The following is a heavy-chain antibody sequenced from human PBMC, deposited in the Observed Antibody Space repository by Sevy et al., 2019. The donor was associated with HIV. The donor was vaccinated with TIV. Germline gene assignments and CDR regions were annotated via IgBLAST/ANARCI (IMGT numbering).Heavy chain of an antibody. Sequence: GGSLRLSCAASGFTFSSYAMNWVRQAPGKGLEWVSSISSSSSHIYAADSMKGRFTISRDNAKNSLFLQMNGLRAEDTAIYYCARVAADDPDFYYYGMDVWGQGTPVTVSS. J-gene: IGHJ6*02. D-gene: IGHD6-13*01. CDR2: ISSSSSHI. CDR1: GFTFSSYA. CDR3: ARVAADDPDFYYYGMDV. V-gene: IGHV3-21*01.